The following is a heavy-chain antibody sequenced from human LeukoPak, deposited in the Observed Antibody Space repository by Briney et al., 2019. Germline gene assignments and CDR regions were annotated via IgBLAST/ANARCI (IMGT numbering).Heavy chain of an antibody. Sequence: SVKVSSKASGGTFSSYAISWVRQAPGQGLEWMGGIIPIFGTANYAQKFQGRVTITTDESTSTAYMELSSLRSEDTAVYYCARGLIPLYYFDYWGQGTLVTVSS. V-gene: IGHV1-69*05. D-gene: IGHD2-8*01. CDR1: GGTFSSYA. CDR3: ARGLIPLYYFDY. J-gene: IGHJ4*02. CDR2: IIPIFGTA.